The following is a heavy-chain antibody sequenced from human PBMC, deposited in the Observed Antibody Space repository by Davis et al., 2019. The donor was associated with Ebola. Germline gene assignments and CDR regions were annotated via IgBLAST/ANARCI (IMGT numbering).Heavy chain of an antibody. V-gene: IGHV1-46*01. CDR2: INPSGGST. D-gene: IGHD2-15*01. CDR3: ARVYCRGGRCFPDY. J-gene: IGHJ4*02. CDR1: GYTFTSYY. Sequence: ASVKVSCKASGYTFTSYYMHWVRQAPGQGLEWMGIINPSGGSTSYAQKFQGRISMTRDTSTSTMYLEMSNLRYEDTAVYYCARVYCRGGRCFPDYWGQGTLVTVSS.